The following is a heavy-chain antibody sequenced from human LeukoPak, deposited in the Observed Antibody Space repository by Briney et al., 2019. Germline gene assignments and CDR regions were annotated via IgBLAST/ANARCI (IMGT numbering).Heavy chain of an antibody. D-gene: IGHD3-10*01. V-gene: IGHV3-7*01. Sequence: PGGSLRLSCAASGFTFSSYWMSWVRQAPGKGLEWVANIKQDGSEKYYVDSVKGRFTISRDNAKNSLYLQMNSLRAEDTAAYYCARDPNYYGSGSYWDYWGQGTLVTVSS. CDR2: IKQDGSEK. CDR1: GFTFSSYW. CDR3: ARDPNYYGSGSYWDY. J-gene: IGHJ4*02.